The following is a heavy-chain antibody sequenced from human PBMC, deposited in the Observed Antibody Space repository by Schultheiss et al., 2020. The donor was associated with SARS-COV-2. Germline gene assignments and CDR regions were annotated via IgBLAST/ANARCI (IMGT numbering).Heavy chain of an antibody. CDR3: ARDRGSGWERLYYYYYGMDV. CDR2: ISGSGGST. V-gene: IGHV3-11*04. CDR1: GFTFSDYY. Sequence: GGSLRLSCAASGFTFSDYYMSWIRQAPGKGLEWVSAISGSGGSTYYADSVKGRFTISRDNRKNTLYLQMNSLTVEDTAVYYCARDRGSGWERLYYYYYGMDVWGQGTTVTVSS. D-gene: IGHD6-19*01. J-gene: IGHJ6*02.